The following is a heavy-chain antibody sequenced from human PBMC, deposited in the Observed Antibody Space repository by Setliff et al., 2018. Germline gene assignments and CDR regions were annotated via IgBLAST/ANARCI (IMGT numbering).Heavy chain of an antibody. CDR3: AREGIRGYFYYYMDV. Sequence: GGSLRLSCAASGFTFSTYWMSWVRQAPGKGLEWVANINQYGSEKYYVDSVKGRFTISRDNAKKSLYLQMHSLRAEDTAVYYCAREGIRGYFYYYMDVWGKGTTVTVSS. CDR1: GFTFSTYW. CDR2: INQYGSEK. V-gene: IGHV3-7*03. J-gene: IGHJ6*03.